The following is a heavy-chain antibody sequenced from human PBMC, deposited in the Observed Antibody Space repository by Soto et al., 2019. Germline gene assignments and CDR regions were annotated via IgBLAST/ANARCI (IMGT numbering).Heavy chain of an antibody. CDR1: GFTFSSYS. J-gene: IGHJ4*02. CDR2: ISSSSSYI. D-gene: IGHD1-26*01. Sequence: PGGSLRLSCAASGFTFSSYSMNWVRQAPGKGLEWVSSISSSSSYIYYADSVKGRFTISRDNAKNSLYLQMNSLRAEDTAVYYCARDGPHSGSYLDCWGQGTLVTVSS. V-gene: IGHV3-21*01. CDR3: ARDGPHSGSYLDC.